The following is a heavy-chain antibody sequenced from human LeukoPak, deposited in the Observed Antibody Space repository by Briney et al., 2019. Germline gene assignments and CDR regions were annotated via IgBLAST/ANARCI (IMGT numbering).Heavy chain of an antibody. CDR3: ARTTNTSTYDVFDI. CDR2: IPYDGRNK. Sequence: GGCLRLSCAASGFTFSSYGMHWLRQAPGKGLEWVAVIPYDGRNKYCADSVKGRFTISRDNSKNTLYLRMNSLRAEDTAVYYCARTTNTSTYDVFDIWGQGTMVTVSS. CDR1: GFTFSSYG. D-gene: IGHD5-24*01. J-gene: IGHJ3*02. V-gene: IGHV3-30*03.